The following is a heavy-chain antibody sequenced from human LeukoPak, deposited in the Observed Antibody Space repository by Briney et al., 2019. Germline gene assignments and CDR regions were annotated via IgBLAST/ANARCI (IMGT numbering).Heavy chain of an antibody. CDR1: GGSISSGDYY. Sequence: SETLSLTCTVSGGSISSGDYYWSWIRQPPGKGLEWIGYIYYSGSTYYNPSLKSRVTISVDTSKNQFSLELSSVTAADTAVYYCARVDSSGYYGPFDYWGQGTLVTVSS. V-gene: IGHV4-30-4*01. J-gene: IGHJ4*02. D-gene: IGHD3-22*01. CDR2: IYYSGST. CDR3: ARVDSSGYYGPFDY.